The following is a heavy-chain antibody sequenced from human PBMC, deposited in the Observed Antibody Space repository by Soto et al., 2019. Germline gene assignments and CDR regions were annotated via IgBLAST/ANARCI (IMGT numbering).Heavy chain of an antibody. V-gene: IGHV4-31*03. J-gene: IGHJ5*02. CDR2: IYYSGST. CDR1: GGSISSGSYY. Sequence: SETLSLTCTVSGGSISSGSYYWSWIRQHPGKGLEWIGYIYYSGSTYYNPSLKSRVTISVDTSKNQFSLKLSSVTAADTAVYYCARDKIAVKIAARHLSGWFDPWGQGTRVTVSS. CDR3: ARDKIAVKIAARHLSGWFDP. D-gene: IGHD6-6*01.